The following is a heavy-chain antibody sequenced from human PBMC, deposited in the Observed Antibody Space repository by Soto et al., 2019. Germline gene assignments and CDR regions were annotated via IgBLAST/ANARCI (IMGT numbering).Heavy chain of an antibody. Sequence: HPGGSLRLSCAASGFTFSSYGMHWVRQAPGKGPEWVAVIWYDGSNKYYADSVKGRFTISRDNSKNTLYLQMNSLRAEDTAVYYCASLGSGSYNQYYYYGMDVWGQGTTVTVSS. V-gene: IGHV3-33*01. D-gene: IGHD3-10*01. CDR3: ASLGSGSYNQYYYYGMDV. CDR2: IWYDGSNK. CDR1: GFTFSSYG. J-gene: IGHJ6*02.